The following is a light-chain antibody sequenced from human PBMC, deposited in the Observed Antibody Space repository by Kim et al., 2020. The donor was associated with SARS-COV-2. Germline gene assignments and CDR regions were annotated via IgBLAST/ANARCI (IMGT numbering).Light chain of an antibody. CDR2: QDS. V-gene: IGLV3-1*01. Sequence: SYELTQPPSVSVSPGQTASITCSGDKLGDKYACWYQQKPGQSPVLVIYQDSKRPSGIPERFSGSNSGNTATLTISGTQAMDEADYYCQAWDRTAGGFGG. CDR3: QAWDRTAGG. CDR1: KLGDKY. J-gene: IGLJ2*01.